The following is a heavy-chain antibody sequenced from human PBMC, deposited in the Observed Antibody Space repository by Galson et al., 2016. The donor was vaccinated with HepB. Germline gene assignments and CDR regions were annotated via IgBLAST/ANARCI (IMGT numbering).Heavy chain of an antibody. D-gene: IGHD4-23*01. CDR1: GGSFSGFY. Sequence: ETLSLTCAVYGGSFSGFYWSWIRQPPGKGLEWIGEINHSGSTHYNPSLKSRVTISVDTSKNQFSLKLNSVTAADTSVYYCAREDYGGNSNWFDPWGQGTLVIVSS. CDR2: INHSGST. CDR3: AREDYGGNSNWFDP. J-gene: IGHJ5*02. V-gene: IGHV4-34*01.